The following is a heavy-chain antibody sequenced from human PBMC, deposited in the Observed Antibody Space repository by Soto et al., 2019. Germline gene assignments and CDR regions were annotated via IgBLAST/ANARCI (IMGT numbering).Heavy chain of an antibody. V-gene: IGHV1-18*01. Sequence: QVQLVQSGAEVKKPGASVKVSCKASGYTFTSYGISWVRQAPGQGLEWMGWISAYNGNTNYAQKRQGRVTMTTDTSPSTAYMELRSLRSDDTAVYYCARDFWTTDYGDYTKFDYWGQGTLVTVSS. J-gene: IGHJ4*02. D-gene: IGHD4-17*01. CDR3: ARDFWTTDYGDYTKFDY. CDR1: GYTFTSYG. CDR2: ISAYNGNT.